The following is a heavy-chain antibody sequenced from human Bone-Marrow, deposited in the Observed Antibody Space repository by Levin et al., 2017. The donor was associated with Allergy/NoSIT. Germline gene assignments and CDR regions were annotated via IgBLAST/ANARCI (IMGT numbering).Heavy chain of an antibody. J-gene: IGHJ5*02. CDR2: IHNSGSS. Sequence: TSETLSLTCTVSGASISSSYWSWIRQPPGKGLEWIGYIHNSGSSNYNPSLKSRVTMSMDTSNNQFSLKMSSVTAADTAVYYCVRGSTGAYDPWGQGTLVTVSS. CDR1: GASISSSY. CDR3: VRGSTGAYDP. D-gene: IGHD1-14*01. V-gene: IGHV4-59*12.